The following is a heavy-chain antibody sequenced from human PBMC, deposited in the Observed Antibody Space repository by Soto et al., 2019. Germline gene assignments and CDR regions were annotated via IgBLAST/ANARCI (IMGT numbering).Heavy chain of an antibody. Sequence: EVQLVESGGGLVQPGGSLRLSCAASTFTFSSYWMHWVRQAPGQGLVWVSRINTGGTTTTYADSVKGRFTTSRDNAANTLYLQTDSLRAEDTTVYYCASVPTGKFGVWNYWGQGTLVTVSS. CDR3: ASVPTGKFGVWNY. J-gene: IGHJ4*02. CDR2: INTGGTTT. V-gene: IGHV3-74*01. D-gene: IGHD2-21*01. CDR1: TFTFSSYW.